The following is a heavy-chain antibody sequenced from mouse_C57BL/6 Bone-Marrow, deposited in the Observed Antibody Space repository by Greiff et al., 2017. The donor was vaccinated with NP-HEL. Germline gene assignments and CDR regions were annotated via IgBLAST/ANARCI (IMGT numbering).Heavy chain of an antibody. CDR2: ISDGGSYT. CDR1: GFTFSSYA. J-gene: IGHJ3*01. CDR3: ARDGGWLLRAWFAY. V-gene: IGHV5-4*01. D-gene: IGHD2-3*01. Sequence: DVQLQESGGGLVKPGGSLKLSCAASGFTFSSYAMSWVRQTPEKRLEWVATISDGGSYTYYPDNVKGRFTISRDNAKNNLYLQMSHLKSEDTAMYYCARDGGWLLRAWFAYWGQGTLVTVSA.